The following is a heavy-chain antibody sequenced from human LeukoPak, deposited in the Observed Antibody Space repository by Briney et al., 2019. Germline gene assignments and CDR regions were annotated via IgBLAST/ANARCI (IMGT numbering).Heavy chain of an antibody. CDR3: ARAISRFSFDY. CDR1: GGSISSYY. J-gene: IGHJ4*02. V-gene: IGHV4-39*07. Sequence: SETLSLTCTVSGGSISSYYWNWIRQPPGKGLEWIGSIYYSGSTYYNPSLKSRVTISVDTSKNQFSLKLSSATAADTAVYYCARAISRFSFDYWGQGTLVTVSS. CDR2: IYYSGST.